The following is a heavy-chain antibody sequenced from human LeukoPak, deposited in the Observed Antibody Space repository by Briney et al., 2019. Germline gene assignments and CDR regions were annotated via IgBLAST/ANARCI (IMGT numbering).Heavy chain of an antibody. D-gene: IGHD2-2*01. Sequence: ASVKVSCKASGYTFTSYGISWVRQAPGQGLEWMGWISAYNGNTNYAQKFQGRVTMTRNTSISTAYMELSSLRSEDTAVYYCARGPTRRGKWYIVVVPAAIGRYDAFDIWGQGTMVIVSS. CDR2: ISAYNGNT. CDR3: ARGPTRRGKWYIVVVPAAIGRYDAFDI. J-gene: IGHJ3*02. CDR1: GYTFTSYG. V-gene: IGHV1-18*01.